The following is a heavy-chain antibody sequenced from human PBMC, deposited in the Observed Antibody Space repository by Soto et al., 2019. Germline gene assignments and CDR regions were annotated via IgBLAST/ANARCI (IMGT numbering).Heavy chain of an antibody. CDR2: IWYDGSNK. J-gene: IGHJ4*02. CDR3: ARDLHPGIAVAGTGY. Sequence: GGSLRLSCAASGFTFSSYGMHWVRQAPGKGLEWVAVIWYDGSNKYYADSVKGRFTISRDNSKNTLYLQMNSLRAEDTAVYYCARDLHPGIAVAGTGYWGQGTLVTVSS. CDR1: GFTFSSYG. V-gene: IGHV3-33*01. D-gene: IGHD6-19*01.